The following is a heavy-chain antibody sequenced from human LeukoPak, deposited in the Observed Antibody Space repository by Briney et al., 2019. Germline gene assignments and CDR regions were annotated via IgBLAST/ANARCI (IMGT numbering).Heavy chain of an antibody. CDR3: ARELVPAAIRREFDY. CDR1: GYTFTGYY. Sequence: ASVKVSCKASGYTFTGYYMHWVRQAPGQGLEWMGWINPNSGGTNYAQKFQGRVTMTRDTSISTAYMELSRLRSDDTAVYYCARELVPAAIRREFDYWGQGTLVTVSS. V-gene: IGHV1-2*02. CDR2: INPNSGGT. J-gene: IGHJ4*02. D-gene: IGHD2-2*02.